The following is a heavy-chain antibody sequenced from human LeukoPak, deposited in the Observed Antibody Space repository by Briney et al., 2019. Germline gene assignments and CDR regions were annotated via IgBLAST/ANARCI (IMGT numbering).Heavy chain of an antibody. V-gene: IGHV3-11*01. CDR3: ARWSGNYFDY. J-gene: IGHJ4*02. CDR1: EFTFSDYF. Sequence: RTGGSLRLSCAASEFTFSDYFMTWVRQAPGKGLEWVSCISQTGNTLAYADSVGGRFTISRDNGKNSLYLEMNTLRAEDTALYYCARWSGNYFDYWGRGTLVTVSS. CDR2: ISQTGNTL.